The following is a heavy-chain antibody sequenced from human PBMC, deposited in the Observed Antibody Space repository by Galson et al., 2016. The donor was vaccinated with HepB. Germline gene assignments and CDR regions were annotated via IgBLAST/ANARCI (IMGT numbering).Heavy chain of an antibody. D-gene: IGHD1-26*01. Sequence: SLRLSCAASGFSFSSHSMHWVRQAPGKGLEYVSVITSNGSTTFYADSVKGRFTISRDNSKNTLYLQMSSLRVEDTGVYYCVKDSGSSDIWGQGTLVTVSS. CDR2: ITSNGSTT. V-gene: IGHV3-64D*09. CDR3: VKDSGSSDI. CDR1: GFSFSSHS. J-gene: IGHJ4*02.